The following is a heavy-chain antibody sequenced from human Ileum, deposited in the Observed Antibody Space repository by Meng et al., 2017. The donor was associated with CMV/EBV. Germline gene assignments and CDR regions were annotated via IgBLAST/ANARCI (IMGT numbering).Heavy chain of an antibody. CDR1: GFTFDDYT. D-gene: IGHD5-12*01. J-gene: IGHJ4*02. Sequence: GESLKISCAASGFTFDDYTMHWVCQAPGKCLEWVSLISWDGGTTYYADSVKGRFTISRDNSKNSLYLQMNSLTTEDTALYYCAKDISSRGYSAGDFWGQGTLVTVSS. CDR2: ISWDGGTT. CDR3: AKDISSRGYSAGDF. V-gene: IGHV3-43*01.